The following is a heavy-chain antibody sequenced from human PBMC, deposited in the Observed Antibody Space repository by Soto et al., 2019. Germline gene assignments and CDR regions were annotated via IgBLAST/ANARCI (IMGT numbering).Heavy chain of an antibody. CDR1: GYTFTTYG. CDR2: ISTYNGNT. Sequence: QVQLVQSGAEVKEPGASVTVSCKASGYTFTTYGVSWVRQAPGQGLEWMGWISTYNGNTNHAQKLQGRVTMTTDTSASTAYMELKSLRFDDTAVYYCARGTYFDYWGQGALVTVSS. J-gene: IGHJ4*02. CDR3: ARGTYFDY. V-gene: IGHV1-18*01.